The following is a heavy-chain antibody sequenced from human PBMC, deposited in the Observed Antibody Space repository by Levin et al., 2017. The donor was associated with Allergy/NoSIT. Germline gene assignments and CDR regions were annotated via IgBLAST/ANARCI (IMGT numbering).Heavy chain of an antibody. CDR3: ARDSGSSWYGPMDY. Sequence: SCAASGFTFSTYGMHWVRQAPGKGLEWVTVIWSDGSNEFSADSVKGRFTISRDNSKNTLYLQMNSLRAEDTAVYHCARDSGSSWYGPMDYWGQGTLVTVSS. V-gene: IGHV3-33*01. CDR2: IWSDGSNE. D-gene: IGHD6-13*01. J-gene: IGHJ4*02. CDR1: GFTFSTYG.